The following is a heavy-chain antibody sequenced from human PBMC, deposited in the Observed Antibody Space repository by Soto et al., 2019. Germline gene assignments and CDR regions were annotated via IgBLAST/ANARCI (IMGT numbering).Heavy chain of an antibody. CDR1: GGTFSSYA. D-gene: IGHD3-9*01. J-gene: IGHJ4*02. CDR3: ARERGYFDWLSYFDY. CDR2: IIPIFGTA. Sequence: ASVKVSCKASGGTFSSYAISWVRQAPGQGLEWMGGIIPIFGTANYAQKFQGRVTITADESTSTAYMELSSLRSGDAAVYYCARERGYFDWLSYFDYWGQGTLVTVSS. V-gene: IGHV1-69*13.